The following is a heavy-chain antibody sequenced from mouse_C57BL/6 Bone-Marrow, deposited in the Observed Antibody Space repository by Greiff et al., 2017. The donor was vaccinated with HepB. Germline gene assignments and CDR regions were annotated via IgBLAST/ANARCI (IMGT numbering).Heavy chain of an antibody. CDR1: GFTFSSYG. V-gene: IGHV5-6*02. J-gene: IGHJ2*01. CDR3: ARRAGRGYFDY. CDR2: ISSGGSYT. Sequence: EVKLVESGGDLVKPGGSLKLSCAASGFTFSSYGMSWVRQTPDKRLEWVATISSGGSYTYYPDSVKGRFTISRDNAKNTLYLQMSSLKSEDTAMYYCARRAGRGYFDYWGQGTTLTVSS.